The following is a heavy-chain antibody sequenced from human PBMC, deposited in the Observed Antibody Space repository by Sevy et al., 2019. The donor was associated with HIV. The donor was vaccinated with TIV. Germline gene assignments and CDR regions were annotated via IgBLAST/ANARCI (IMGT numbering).Heavy chain of an antibody. V-gene: IGHV3-7*03. CDR2: IKQDGSEK. Sequence: GGSLRLSCAGSGFSFSSYWMSWVRQAPGKGLEWVANIKQDGSEKDYVDSVKGRFTISRDNAKTSLYLQMNSLRAEDTAVYYCARDCSSATCLWGLDVWGQGTTVTVSS. D-gene: IGHD2-2*01. CDR3: ARDCSSATCLWGLDV. J-gene: IGHJ6*02. CDR1: GFSFSSYW.